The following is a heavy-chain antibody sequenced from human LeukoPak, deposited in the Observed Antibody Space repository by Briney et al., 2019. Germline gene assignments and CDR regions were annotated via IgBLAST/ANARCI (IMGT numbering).Heavy chain of an antibody. Sequence: GRSLRLSCAASGFTFSSYAMHWVRQAPGKGLEWVAVISYDGSNKYYADSVKGRFTISRDNSKNTLYLQMNSLRAEDTAVYYCARDGNDDPSFDYWGQGTLVTVFS. J-gene: IGHJ4*02. CDR3: ARDGNDDPSFDY. CDR2: ISYDGSNK. D-gene: IGHD1-1*01. V-gene: IGHV3-30-3*01. CDR1: GFTFSSYA.